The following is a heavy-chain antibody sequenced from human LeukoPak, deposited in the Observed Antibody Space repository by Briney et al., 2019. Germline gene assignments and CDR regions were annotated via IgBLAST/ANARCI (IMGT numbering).Heavy chain of an antibody. CDR3: AREVGGRSRLSFPPYSYDPSGAFDI. V-gene: IGHV5-51*01. CDR2: IYPGDSEI. D-gene: IGHD5-18*01. J-gene: IGHJ3*02. CDR1: GYNFNNYW. Sequence: GESLKISCKGSGYNFNNYWIGWVRQMPGKGLEWMGIIYPGDSEIRQSPSFRGQVSISVDKSISTAYLQWSSLKASDTAMYYCAREVGGRSRLSFPPYSYDPSGAFDIWGQGTKVTVSS.